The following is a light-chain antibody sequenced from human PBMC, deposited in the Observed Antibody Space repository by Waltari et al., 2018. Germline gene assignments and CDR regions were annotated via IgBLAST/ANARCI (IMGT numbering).Light chain of an antibody. J-gene: IGLJ1*01. CDR2: EVS. CDR3: CSYAGSSTYV. Sequence: QSALTQPASVSGSPGQSITISCTGTSSDVGSYNLVSWYQQHPGKAPKLMIYEVSERPSGVSNRVSGSKSGNTASLTISGLQAEDEADYYCCSYAGSSTYVFGTGTNVTVL. V-gene: IGLV2-23*02. CDR1: SSDVGSYNL.